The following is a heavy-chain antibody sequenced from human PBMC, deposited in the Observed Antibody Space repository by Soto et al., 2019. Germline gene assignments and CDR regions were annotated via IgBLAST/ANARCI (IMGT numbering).Heavy chain of an antibody. D-gene: IGHD5-18*01. CDR2: ISSNGGST. Sequence: PGGSLRLSCSASGFTFSSYAMHWVRQAPGKALEYVSGISSNGGSTHYADSVKGRFTISRDNSKNTLYLQMSSLRAEDTAVYYCVKTLQYSYGLPHWGQGTLVTVSS. V-gene: IGHV3-64D*06. J-gene: IGHJ4*02. CDR3: VKTLQYSYGLPH. CDR1: GFTFSSYA.